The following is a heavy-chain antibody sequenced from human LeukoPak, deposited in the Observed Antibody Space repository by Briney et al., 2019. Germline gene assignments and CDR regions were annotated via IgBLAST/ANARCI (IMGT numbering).Heavy chain of an antibody. Sequence: SETLSLTCAVSGGSISSNSYYWAWVRQPPGKGLEWIGSIYFSGSTSYNPSLKSRVTISVDRSKDQFSLKLSSVAAADTAVYYCARSYDTNFDYWGQGTLVTVSS. V-gene: IGHV4-39*07. D-gene: IGHD3-3*01. CDR1: GGSISSNSYY. CDR3: ARSYDTNFDY. J-gene: IGHJ4*02. CDR2: IYFSGST.